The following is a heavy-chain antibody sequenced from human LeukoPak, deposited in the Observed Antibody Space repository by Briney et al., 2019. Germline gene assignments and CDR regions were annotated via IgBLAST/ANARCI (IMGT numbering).Heavy chain of an antibody. D-gene: IGHD1-26*01. CDR2: IYYSGTT. V-gene: IGHV4-59*01. Sequence: KPWEPLSLTCTVSGGSINNYYWSWIRQPPGKGLEWIGYIYYSGTTNYTPSLKSRVTLSVDTYKNQFSLRLTSVTAADTAVYFCARWSHTPDYWGQGTLVTVFS. CDR3: ARWSHTPDY. J-gene: IGHJ4*02. CDR1: GGSINNYY.